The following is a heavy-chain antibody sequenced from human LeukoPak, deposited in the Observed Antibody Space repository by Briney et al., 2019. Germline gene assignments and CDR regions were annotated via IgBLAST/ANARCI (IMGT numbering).Heavy chain of an antibody. CDR2: ISYDGSNK. D-gene: IGHD2-2*02. V-gene: IGHV3-30*09. CDR1: RFTFSSYD. CDR3: ARANTPFADY. J-gene: IGHJ4*02. Sequence: GGSLRLSCAASRFTFSSYDVHWVRQAPGKGLEWVAVISYDGSNKYYADSVKGRFAISRDNSKNTVYLQMNSLRVEDTAVYYCARANTPFADYWGQGTLVTVSS.